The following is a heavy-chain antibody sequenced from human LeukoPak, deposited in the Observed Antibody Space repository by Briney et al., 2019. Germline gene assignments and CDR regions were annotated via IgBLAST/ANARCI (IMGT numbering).Heavy chain of an antibody. V-gene: IGHV1-2*02. CDR1: GYTFTGYY. D-gene: IGHD2-15*01. Sequence: ASVKVSCKASGYTFTGYYMDWVRQAPGQGLEWMGWINPNSGGTNYAQKFQGRVTMTRDTSISTAYMELSRLRSDDTAVYYCAREEGYCSGCNCYSVHVWGQGTLVTVSS. CDR2: INPNSGGT. CDR3: AREEGYCSGCNCYSVHV. J-gene: IGHJ4*02.